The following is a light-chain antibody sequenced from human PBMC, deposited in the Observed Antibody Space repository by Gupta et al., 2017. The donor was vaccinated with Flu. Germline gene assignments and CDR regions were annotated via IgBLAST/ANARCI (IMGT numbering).Light chain of an antibody. CDR3: SSYTTISTRD. CDR2: EVS. V-gene: IGLV2-14*01. J-gene: IGLJ2*01. Sequence: QSALTKPASVSGSPGQPITISRTGTSSDIGAYNFVTWYQQHPGKAPKLMIYEVSNRPSGVSSRFSGSKSGNTASLSISGLQADDEADYYCSSYTTISTRDFGGGTKLTVL. CDR1: SSDIGAYNF.